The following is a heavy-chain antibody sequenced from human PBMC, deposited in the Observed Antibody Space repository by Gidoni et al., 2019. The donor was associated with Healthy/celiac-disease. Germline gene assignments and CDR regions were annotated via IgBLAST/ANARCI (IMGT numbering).Heavy chain of an antibody. CDR3: ARGMSVAFLYYDSSGYLGDHGMDV. CDR2: IWYDGSNK. D-gene: IGHD3-22*01. V-gene: IGHV3-33*01. Sequence: QVQLVESGGGVVQPGRSLRLSCAASGFTFSSYGMHWVRPAPGKGLGWVAVIWYDGSNKYYADSVKGRFTISRDNSKNTLYLQMNSLRAEDTAVYYCARGMSVAFLYYDSSGYLGDHGMDVWGQGTTVTVSS. J-gene: IGHJ6*02. CDR1: GFTFSSYG.